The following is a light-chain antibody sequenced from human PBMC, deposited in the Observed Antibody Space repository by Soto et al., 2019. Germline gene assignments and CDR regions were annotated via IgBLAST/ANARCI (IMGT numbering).Light chain of an antibody. CDR1: SSNIGAGYD. CDR3: CSFAGSYTYV. CDR2: GNS. V-gene: IGLV1-40*01. J-gene: IGLJ1*01. Sequence: QSVLTQPPSVSGAAGQRVTISCTGSSSNIGAGYDVHWYQQLPGTAPKLLIYGNSNRPSGVPDRFSGSKSGTSASLAITGLQAEDEADYSCCSFAGSYTYVFGGGTKVTVL.